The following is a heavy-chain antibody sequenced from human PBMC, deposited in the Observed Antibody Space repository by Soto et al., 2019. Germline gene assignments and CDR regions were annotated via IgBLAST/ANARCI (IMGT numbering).Heavy chain of an antibody. Sequence: SETLSLTCTVSGGSIRSYYWSWIRQPPGKGLEWIGYIYYSGSTNYNPSLKSRVTISVDTSKNQFSLKLSSVTAADTAVYYCARDLSLHYDILTGYQDYWGQGTLVTVSS. CDR2: IYYSGST. CDR1: GGSIRSYY. D-gene: IGHD3-9*01. J-gene: IGHJ4*02. V-gene: IGHV4-59*01. CDR3: ARDLSLHYDILTGYQDY.